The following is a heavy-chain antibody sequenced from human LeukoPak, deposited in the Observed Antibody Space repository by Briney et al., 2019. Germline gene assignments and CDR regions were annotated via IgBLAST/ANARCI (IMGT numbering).Heavy chain of an antibody. CDR1: GYTFTSYG. Sequence: EASVKVSCKASGYTFTSYGISWVRQAPGQGLEWMGWISAYNGNTNYAQKLQGRVTMTTGTSTSTAYMELRSLRSDDTAVYYCARDPLSGYYSYYYYYMDVWGKGTTVTVSS. CDR2: ISAYNGNT. J-gene: IGHJ6*03. CDR3: ARDPLSGYYSYYYYYMDV. D-gene: IGHD3-22*01. V-gene: IGHV1-18*01.